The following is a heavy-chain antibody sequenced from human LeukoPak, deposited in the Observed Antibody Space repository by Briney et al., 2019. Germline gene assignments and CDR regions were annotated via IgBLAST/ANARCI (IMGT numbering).Heavy chain of an antibody. J-gene: IGHJ4*02. CDR1: GYTLTELS. V-gene: IGHV1-18*01. CDR3: ARDGTGVYNLVQY. Sequence: ASVKVSCKVSGYTLTELSMHWVRQAPGKGLEWMGWISPYNGNTDYAQTFQGRVTMTTDTSTSTAYMELRSLRFDDTAVYYCARDGTGVYNLVQYWGQGTLVTVSS. CDR2: ISPYNGNT. D-gene: IGHD5-24*01.